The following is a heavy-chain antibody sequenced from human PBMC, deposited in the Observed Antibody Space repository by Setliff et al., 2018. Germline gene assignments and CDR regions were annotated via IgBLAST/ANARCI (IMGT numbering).Heavy chain of an antibody. CDR2: IIPIFGTT. CDR1: GYTFTGYY. J-gene: IGHJ6*02. V-gene: IGHV1-69*13. Sequence: GASVKVSCKASGYTFTGYYMHWARQAPGQGLEWMGVIIPIFGTTNNAQKFQGRVTITADESTSTAYMELSSLRSKDTAVYYCARANYYDSSGHSVYGMDVWGQGTTVTVSS. D-gene: IGHD3-22*01. CDR3: ARANYYDSSGHSVYGMDV.